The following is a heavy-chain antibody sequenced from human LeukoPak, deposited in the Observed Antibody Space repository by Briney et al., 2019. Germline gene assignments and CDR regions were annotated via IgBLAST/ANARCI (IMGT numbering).Heavy chain of an antibody. Sequence: GRSLTPSCVADAFKFNTYEMDWAHHAPGKGLECVSYIHTYGGTIYYADSVKGRFTISRETAKNSLYLPMNSLTAEDTALYYCARVAWDEFIGDTFYFAFWGQGTLVTVSS. CDR3: ARVAWDEFIGDTFYFAF. J-gene: IGHJ4*03. CDR1: AFKFNTYE. CDR2: IHTYGGTI. V-gene: IGHV3-48*03. D-gene: IGHD1-26*01.